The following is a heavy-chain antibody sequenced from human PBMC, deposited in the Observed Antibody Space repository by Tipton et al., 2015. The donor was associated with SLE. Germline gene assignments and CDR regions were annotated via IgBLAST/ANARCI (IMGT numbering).Heavy chain of an antibody. V-gene: IGHV1-2*02. CDR2: INPNNGDT. J-gene: IGHJ5*02. CDR3: ARVNIEGNWFDP. CDR1: GYPFIGYY. Sequence: QLVQSGAEVKKPGASVKVSCKASGYPFIGYYMHWVRQTPGQGLEWMGWINPNNGDTHYTQKFQGRVTMTTDSLTTTGYLELRDLMSDDTAIYYCARVNIEGNWFDPWGQGTLVTVSS. D-gene: IGHD2/OR15-2a*01.